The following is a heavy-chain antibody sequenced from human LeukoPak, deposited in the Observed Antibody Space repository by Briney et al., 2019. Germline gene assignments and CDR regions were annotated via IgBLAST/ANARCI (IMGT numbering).Heavy chain of an antibody. V-gene: IGHV4-34*01. Sequence: SETLSLTCAVYGGSFSGYYWSWIRQPPGKGLEWIGEINHSGSTNYNPSLKSRVTISVDTSKNQFSLKLSSVTAADTAVYYRARARSGWLFDYWGQGTLVTVSS. CDR1: GGSFSGYY. J-gene: IGHJ4*02. D-gene: IGHD6-19*01. CDR2: INHSGST. CDR3: ARARSGWLFDY.